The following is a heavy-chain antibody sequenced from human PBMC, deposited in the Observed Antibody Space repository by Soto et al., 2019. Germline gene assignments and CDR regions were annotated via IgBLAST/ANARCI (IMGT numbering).Heavy chain of an antibody. J-gene: IGHJ4*02. CDR3: AKGYGGYDLDY. CDR1: GFTFSDYV. D-gene: IGHD5-12*01. Sequence: ASGFTFSDYVMTWVRQAPVKGLELVSAISGSGGSTYYAHSVKGRFTVSRDTSKNTVYLQMNSLRAVDTARYYCAKGYGGYDLDYWGQGTLVTVSS. CDR2: ISGSGGST. V-gene: IGHV3-23*01.